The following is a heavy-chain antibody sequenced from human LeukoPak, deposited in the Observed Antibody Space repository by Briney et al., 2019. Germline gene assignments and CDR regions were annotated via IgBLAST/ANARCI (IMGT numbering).Heavy chain of an antibody. CDR1: GGSFSGYY. CDR3: ASLYDYVWGSYRPPYFDY. D-gene: IGHD3-16*02. Sequence: SETLSLTCAVYGGSFSGYYWSWIRQPPGKGLEWIGEINHSGSTNYNPSLKSRVTISVDTSKNQFSLKLSSVTAADTAVYYCASLYDYVWGSYRPPYFDYWGQGTLVTVSS. CDR2: INHSGST. J-gene: IGHJ4*02. V-gene: IGHV4-34*01.